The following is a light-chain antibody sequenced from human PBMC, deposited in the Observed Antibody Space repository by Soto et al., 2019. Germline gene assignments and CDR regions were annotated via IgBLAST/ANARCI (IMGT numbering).Light chain of an antibody. CDR3: QQYGSSPWT. CDR1: QSVSSSY. J-gene: IGKJ1*01. CDR2: GAS. Sequence: EIVLTQSPGTLSLSPGERATLSCRSSQSVSSSYLAWYQQKPGQAPRLLISGASSRAPGIPDRFRGSGSGTNFTLTISRLEPEDFAVYYCQQYGSSPWTFGQGTKVDIK. V-gene: IGKV3-20*01.